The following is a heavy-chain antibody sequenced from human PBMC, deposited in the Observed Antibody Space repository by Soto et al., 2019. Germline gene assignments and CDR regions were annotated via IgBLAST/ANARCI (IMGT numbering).Heavy chain of an antibody. Sequence: PSETLSLTCSVSGGSFSSDSFIWSWDRQFPGKGLEWIGYIYYSGTTYYNPSLRSRVIMSVDTSKNQFSLKLSSVTAADTAVYYCARDHKWDGMDVWGQGTTVTVSS. CDR2: IYYSGTT. J-gene: IGHJ6*02. D-gene: IGHD1-26*01. V-gene: IGHV4-31*03. CDR3: ARDHKWDGMDV. CDR1: GGSFSSDSFI.